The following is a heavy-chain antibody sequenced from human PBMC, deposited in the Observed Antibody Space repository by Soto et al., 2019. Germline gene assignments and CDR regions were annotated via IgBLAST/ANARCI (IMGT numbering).Heavy chain of an antibody. V-gene: IGHV4-59*01. J-gene: IGHJ6*02. Sequence: SETLSLTCTVSGGSISSYYWSWIRQPPGKGLEWIGYIYYSGSTNYNPSLKSRVTISVDTSKNQFSLKLSSVTAADTAVYYCARVKQQLVQPYYYYYYGMDVWGQGTTVTVSS. CDR3: ARVKQQLVQPYYYYYYGMDV. D-gene: IGHD6-13*01. CDR2: IYYSGST. CDR1: GGSISSYY.